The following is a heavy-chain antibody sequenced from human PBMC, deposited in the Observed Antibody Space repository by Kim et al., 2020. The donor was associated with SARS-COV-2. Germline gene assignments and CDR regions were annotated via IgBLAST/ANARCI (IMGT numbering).Heavy chain of an antibody. CDR1: GYTFTSYG. V-gene: IGHV1-18*01. D-gene: IGHD3-16*02. CDR3: ARASSTFGGVIVNHLAGLGGYYYGMGV. J-gene: IGHJ6*02. Sequence: ASVKVSCKASGYTFTSYGISWVRQAPGQGLEWMGWISAYNGNTNYAQKLQGRVTMTTDTSTSTAYMELRSLRSDDTAVYYCARASSTFGGVIVNHLAGLGGYYYGMGVWGQGTTVTVSS. CDR2: ISAYNGNT.